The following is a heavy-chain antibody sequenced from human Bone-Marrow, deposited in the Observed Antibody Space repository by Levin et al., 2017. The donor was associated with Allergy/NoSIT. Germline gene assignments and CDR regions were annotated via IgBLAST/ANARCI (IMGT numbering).Heavy chain of an antibody. D-gene: IGHD3-10*01. J-gene: IGHJ6*02. Sequence: ASVKVSCKASGYTFTSYGISWVRQAPGQGLEWMGWISAYNGNTNYAQKLQGRVTMTTDTSTSTAYMELRSLRSDDTAVYYWARSSGGIYYGSGRRRNGMDVWGQGTTVTVSS. CDR3: ARSSGGIYYGSGRRRNGMDV. CDR1: GYTFTSYG. CDR2: ISAYNGNT. V-gene: IGHV1-18*01.